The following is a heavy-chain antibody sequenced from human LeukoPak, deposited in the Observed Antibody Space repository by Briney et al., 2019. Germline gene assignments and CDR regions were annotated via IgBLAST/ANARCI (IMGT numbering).Heavy chain of an antibody. J-gene: IGHJ6*02. CDR1: GGSISGND. V-gene: IGHV4-59*08. Sequence: SETLSLTCTVSGGSISGNDWSWIRQTPEKGLEWIGYIYKSGSTKYNPSLKGRVTISPDTSKNQFSLKLRSVAAADTAVYYCARHLADCGGDCYIANYFYGMDVWGQGTAVTVSS. CDR2: IYKSGST. D-gene: IGHD2-21*02. CDR3: ARHLADCGGDCYIANYFYGMDV.